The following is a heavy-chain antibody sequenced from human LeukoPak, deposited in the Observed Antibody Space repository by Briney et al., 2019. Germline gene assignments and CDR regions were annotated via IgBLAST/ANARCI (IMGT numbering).Heavy chain of an antibody. Sequence: GGSLRLSFAASGFTVSSNYMSWGRPGPGKGLGWGSVFYSGGSTYYADSVKGRFTISRDNSKNTLYLQMNSLRAEDTAVYYCARRQTRIVVWFGELYPPFDAFDIWGQGTMVTVSS. J-gene: IGHJ3*02. CDR2: FYSGGST. D-gene: IGHD3-10*01. V-gene: IGHV3-66*01. CDR1: GFTVSSNY. CDR3: ARRQTRIVVWFGELYPPFDAFDI.